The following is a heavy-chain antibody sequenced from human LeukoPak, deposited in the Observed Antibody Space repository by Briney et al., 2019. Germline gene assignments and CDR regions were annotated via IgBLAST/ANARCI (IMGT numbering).Heavy chain of an antibody. CDR1: EFTFSSYH. D-gene: IGHD5-24*01. Sequence: RSGGSLRLSCAASEFTFSSYHMNGVRQAPGKGLEWVSFISSSTSYIYYADSVKGRFTISRDNAKNSLYLQMNSLRVEDTAVYYCARGPLGGYNSAWFDPWGQGTLVTVSS. V-gene: IGHV3-21*01. CDR2: ISSSTSYI. J-gene: IGHJ5*02. CDR3: ARGPLGGYNSAWFDP.